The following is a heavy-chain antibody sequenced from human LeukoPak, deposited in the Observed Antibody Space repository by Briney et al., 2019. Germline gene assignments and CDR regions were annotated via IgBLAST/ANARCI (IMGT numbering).Heavy chain of an antibody. CDR2: ISHSGTS. J-gene: IGHJ5*02. CDR3: ARGIFYGGRNQYIWFDL. D-gene: IGHD4-23*01. V-gene: IGHV4-34*01. CDR1: GGPFRGFF. Sequence: SETLSLTCAVYGGPFRGFFWSWIRQAPGKGPEWIGEISHSGTSNYNPSLKSRITISLDTSRSQFSLRLTSVTAADTAVYYCARGIFYGGRNQYIWFDLWGQGALVTVSS.